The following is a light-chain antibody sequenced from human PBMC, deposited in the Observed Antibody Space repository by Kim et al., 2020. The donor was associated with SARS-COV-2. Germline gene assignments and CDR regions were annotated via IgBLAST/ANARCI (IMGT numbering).Light chain of an antibody. CDR2: DAS. V-gene: IGKV3-11*01. CDR3: QQRSSGRT. J-gene: IGKJ1*01. Sequence: SLSTGERATLSCRASQSISSYLAWYQQKPGQVPRLLIYDASNRATGIPARFSGSGSGTDFTLAISSLEPEDFAVYYCQQRSSGRTFGQGTKVDIK. CDR1: QSISSY.